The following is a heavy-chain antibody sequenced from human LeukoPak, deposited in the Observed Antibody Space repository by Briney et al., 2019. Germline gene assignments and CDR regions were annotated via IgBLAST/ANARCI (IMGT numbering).Heavy chain of an antibody. V-gene: IGHV3-64D*09. Sequence: GGSLRLSCSASGFTFSTYALHWVRQAPGKGLEYVSGINNNGHNTYYAASLKGGFTISRYNSKSTLFLQMSSLRAEDTAMYYCVKGNVDWWGQGTLVTVSS. J-gene: IGHJ4*02. CDR2: INNNGHNT. CDR1: GFTFSTYA. CDR3: VKGNVDW.